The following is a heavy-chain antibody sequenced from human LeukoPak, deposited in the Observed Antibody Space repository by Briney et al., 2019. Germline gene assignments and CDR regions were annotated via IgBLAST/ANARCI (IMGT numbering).Heavy chain of an antibody. CDR1: GVSFSSGGYY. Sequence: SQTLSLTCTVSGVSFSSGGYYWSWIRQHPGKGLEWLGYIYHYGTTYYNPSLRSRLTMSVDMSKNQFSLRPSSVTAADTAVYYCARAYCSADRCYPGRYWGQGTLVTVSS. CDR2: IYHYGTT. J-gene: IGHJ4*02. CDR3: ARAYCSADRCYPGRY. V-gene: IGHV4-31*03. D-gene: IGHD2-15*01.